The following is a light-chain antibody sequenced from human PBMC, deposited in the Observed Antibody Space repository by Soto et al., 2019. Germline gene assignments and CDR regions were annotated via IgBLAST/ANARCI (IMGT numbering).Light chain of an antibody. CDR1: QSISGW. CDR2: DAS. J-gene: IGKJ1*01. Sequence: DHQITQSPSYLSASVGDRVTITCRASQSISGWLAWYQQKPGEAPKLLIYDASTLESGVPSRFSGSGSETQFTLTISGLQPEDFATYYCQQHYTYSGKLGQGTRV. V-gene: IGKV1-5*01. CDR3: QQHYTYSGK.